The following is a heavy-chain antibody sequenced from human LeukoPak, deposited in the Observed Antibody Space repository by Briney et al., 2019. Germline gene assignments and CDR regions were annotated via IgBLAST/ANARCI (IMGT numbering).Heavy chain of an antibody. J-gene: IGHJ4*02. CDR2: ISAYNGNT. CDR3: ARDQGLLWFGELLQSFDY. D-gene: IGHD3-10*01. CDR1: GYTFTSYG. Sequence: GASVKVSCKASGYTFTSYGISWVRQAPGQGREWMGWISAYNGNTNYAQKLQGRVTMTTDTYTSTAYMELRSLRSDDTAVYYRARDQGLLWFGELLQSFDYWGQGTLVTVSS. V-gene: IGHV1-18*01.